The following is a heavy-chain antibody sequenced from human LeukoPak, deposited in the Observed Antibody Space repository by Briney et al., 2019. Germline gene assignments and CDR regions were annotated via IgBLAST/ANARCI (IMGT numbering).Heavy chain of an antibody. V-gene: IGHV1-69*05. CDR3: ARERLSRVAMVSFDY. Sequence: SVKVSCKVSGGTFSSYAISWVRQAPGQGLEWMGRIIPIFGTANYAQKFQGRVTITTDESTSTAYMELSSLRSEDTAVYYCARERLSRVAMVSFDYWGQGTLVTVSS. CDR1: GGTFSSYA. D-gene: IGHD5-18*01. CDR2: IIPIFGTA. J-gene: IGHJ4*02.